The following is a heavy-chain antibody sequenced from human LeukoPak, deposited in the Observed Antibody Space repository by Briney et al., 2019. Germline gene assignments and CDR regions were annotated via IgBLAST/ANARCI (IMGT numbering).Heavy chain of an antibody. CDR2: INHSGST. CDR1: GGSFSGYY. Sequence: PSETLSLTCAVYGGSFSGYYWSWIRQPPGKGLEWIGEINHSGSTNYNPSLKSRVTISVDTSKNQFSLKLSSVTAADTAVYYCARGSRFGYSSRALDYWGQGTLVTVSS. D-gene: IGHD5-18*01. CDR3: ARGSRFGYSSRALDY. J-gene: IGHJ4*02. V-gene: IGHV4-34*01.